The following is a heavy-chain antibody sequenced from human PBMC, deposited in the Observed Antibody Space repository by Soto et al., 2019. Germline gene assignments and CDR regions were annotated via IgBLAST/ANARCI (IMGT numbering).Heavy chain of an antibody. V-gene: IGHV4-61*01. D-gene: IGHD5-12*01. CDR1: GGSVSSGSYY. Sequence: SETLSLTCTVSGGSVSSGSYYWSWIRQPPGKGLEWIGYIYYSGSTNYNPSLKSRVTISVDTSKNQFSLKLSSVTAADTAVYYSARVNSSYLHGPNWFDPWGQGTLVTVSS. CDR2: IYYSGST. CDR3: ARVNSSYLHGPNWFDP. J-gene: IGHJ5*02.